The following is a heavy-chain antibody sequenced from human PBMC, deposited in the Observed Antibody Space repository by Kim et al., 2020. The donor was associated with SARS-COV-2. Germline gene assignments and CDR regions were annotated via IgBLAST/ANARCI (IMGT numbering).Heavy chain of an antibody. V-gene: IGHV3-74*01. Sequence: GGSLRLSCAASGFTFSSHWMHWVRQAPGKGLVWVSRINSDGSTTSYGDSVKGRFTISRDNAKNTLYLQMNSLRAEDTAVYYCARRQFTSGWYYFDYWGQGTLVTVPS. J-gene: IGHJ4*02. CDR2: INSDGSTT. CDR3: ARRQFTSGWYYFDY. CDR1: GFTFSSHW. D-gene: IGHD6-19*01.